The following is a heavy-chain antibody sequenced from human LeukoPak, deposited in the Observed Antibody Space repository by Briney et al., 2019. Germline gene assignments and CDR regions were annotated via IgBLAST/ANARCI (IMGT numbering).Heavy chain of an antibody. Sequence: SETLSLTCTVSSGSISSSSYYWGWIRQPPGKGLEWIGSIYYSGSTYYNPSLKSRVTISVDTSKNQFSLKLSSVTAADTAVYYCARSNYYGSGSFDYWGQGTLVTVSS. D-gene: IGHD3-10*01. J-gene: IGHJ4*02. V-gene: IGHV4-39*01. CDR2: IYYSGST. CDR1: SGSISSSSYY. CDR3: ARSNYYGSGSFDY.